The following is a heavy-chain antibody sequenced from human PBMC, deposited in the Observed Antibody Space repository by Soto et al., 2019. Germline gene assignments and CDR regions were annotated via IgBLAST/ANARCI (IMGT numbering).Heavy chain of an antibody. J-gene: IGHJ5*02. CDR3: AKTSIAARPRWFDP. Sequence: SPTLSLTCPISGDSVSSNSAAWNWIRQSPSRGLEWLGRTYYRSKWYNDYAVSVKSRITINPDTSKNQFSLQLNSVTPEDTAVYYCAKTSIAARPRWFDPWGQGTLVTVSS. D-gene: IGHD6-6*01. CDR2: TYYRSKWYN. CDR1: GDSVSSNSAA. V-gene: IGHV6-1*01.